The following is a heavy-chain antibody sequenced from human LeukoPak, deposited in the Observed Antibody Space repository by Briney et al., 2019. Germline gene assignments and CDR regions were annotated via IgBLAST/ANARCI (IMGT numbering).Heavy chain of an antibody. Sequence: ASVKVSCTASGYTFTSYGISWVRQAPGQGLEWMGWISAYNGNTNYAQKLQGRVTMTTDTSTSTAYMELRSLRSDDTAVYYCARGSYYDSSGYRLRSDAFDIWGQGTMVTVSS. D-gene: IGHD3-22*01. CDR3: ARGSYYDSSGYRLRSDAFDI. CDR2: ISAYNGNT. CDR1: GYTFTSYG. J-gene: IGHJ3*02. V-gene: IGHV1-18*01.